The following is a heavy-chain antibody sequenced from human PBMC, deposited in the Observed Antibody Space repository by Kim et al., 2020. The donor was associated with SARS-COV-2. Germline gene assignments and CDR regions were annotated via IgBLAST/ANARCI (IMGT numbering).Heavy chain of an antibody. CDR1: GYTFTSYD. Sequence: ASVKVSCKASGYTFTSYDINWVRQATGQGLEWMGWMNPNSGNTGYAQKFQGRVTMTRNTSISTAYMELSSLRSEDTAVYYCARGQWVLTTYGSGGFNWFDPWGQGTLVTVSS. CDR3: ARGQWVLTTYGSGGFNWFDP. CDR2: MNPNSGNT. J-gene: IGHJ5*02. V-gene: IGHV1-8*01. D-gene: IGHD3-10*01.